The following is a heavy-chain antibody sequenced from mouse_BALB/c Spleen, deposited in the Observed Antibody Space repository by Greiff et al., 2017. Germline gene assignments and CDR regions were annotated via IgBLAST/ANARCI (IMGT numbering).Heavy chain of an antibody. Sequence: QVQLKESGAELMKPGASVKISCKATGYTFSSYWIEWVKQRPGHGLEWIGEILPGSGSTNYNEKFKGKATFTADTSSNTAYMQLSSLTSEDSAVYYCARGQLGLPFDYWGQGTTLTVSS. CDR1: GYTFSSYW. J-gene: IGHJ2*01. D-gene: IGHD3-1*01. V-gene: IGHV1-9*01. CDR2: ILPGSGST. CDR3: ARGQLGLPFDY.